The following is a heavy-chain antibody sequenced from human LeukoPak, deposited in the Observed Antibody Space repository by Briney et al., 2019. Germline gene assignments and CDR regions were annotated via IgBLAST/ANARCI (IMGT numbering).Heavy chain of an antibody. V-gene: IGHV3-48*02. CDR3: ATWLRALEY. CDR2: VGRSTTTI. J-gene: IGHJ4*02. CDR1: RFTFSSYD. Sequence: GGSLRLSCAASRFTFSSYDMNWVRQAPGKGPEWVSYVGRSTTTIYYADSVRGRFTISRDNANNSVYLQMNSLRDEDTAVYYCATWLRALEYWGQGTLVTVSS. D-gene: IGHD5-12*01.